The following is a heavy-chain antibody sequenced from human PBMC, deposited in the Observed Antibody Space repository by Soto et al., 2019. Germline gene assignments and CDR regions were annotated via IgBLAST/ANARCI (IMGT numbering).Heavy chain of an antibody. CDR3: AGDRKLNIVVVPAAIRGSSDYYYGMDV. CDR2: ISGYNGNT. Sequence: RASVKVSCKASNYTFTNYGISWVRQAPGQGLEWMGWISGYNGNTKYAQKLQGRVTMTTDTSTSTVYMELRSLRSDDTAVYYCAGDRKLNIVVVPAAIRGSSDYYYGMDVWGQGTTVTVSS. CDR1: NYTFTNYG. D-gene: IGHD2-2*02. V-gene: IGHV1-18*04. J-gene: IGHJ6*02.